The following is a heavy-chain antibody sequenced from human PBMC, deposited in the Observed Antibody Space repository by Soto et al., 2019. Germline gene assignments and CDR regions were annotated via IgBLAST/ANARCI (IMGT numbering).Heavy chain of an antibody. D-gene: IGHD6-13*01. Sequence: EVQLLESGGDLVQPGGSLRLSCAASGFTFSSYAMSWVRQAPGKGLEWVSTISYTGEKTHYADSVKGRFTISRDNSKNTLFLQMNALRPEDTALYYCAKGRSAAAANYGDYWGQGTLVTISS. CDR1: GFTFSSYA. CDR3: AKGRSAAAANYGDY. J-gene: IGHJ4*02. V-gene: IGHV3-23*01. CDR2: ISYTGEKT.